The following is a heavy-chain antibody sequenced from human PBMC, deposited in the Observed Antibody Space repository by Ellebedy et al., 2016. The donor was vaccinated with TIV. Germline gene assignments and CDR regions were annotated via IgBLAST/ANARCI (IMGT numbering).Heavy chain of an antibody. J-gene: IGHJ4*02. V-gene: IGHV4-34*01. Sequence: AGSLRLSXAVYGGSLSGYYWSWIRQPPGKGLEWIGEINPNGSTNYIPSLMSRVPISVDTSRNQVSLNLTSVTVADTATYFCARQRGTSIEDRHIFEQWGQGTLVTVSS. CDR1: GGSLSGYY. CDR2: INPNGST. CDR3: ARQRGTSIEDRHIFEQ. D-gene: IGHD6-6*01.